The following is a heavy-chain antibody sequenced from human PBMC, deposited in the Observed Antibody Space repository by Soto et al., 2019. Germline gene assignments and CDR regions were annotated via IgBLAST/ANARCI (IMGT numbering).Heavy chain of an antibody. CDR3: ARVVAATWTNYYYYYGMDV. J-gene: IGHJ6*02. V-gene: IGHV1-69*01. CDR1: GGTFSSYA. Sequence: QVQLVQSGAEVKKPGSSVKVSCKASGGTFSSYAISWVRQAPGQGLEWMGGIIPIFGTANYAQKFQGRVTITADESKSTAYMELSSLRSEDTAVYYCARVVAATWTNYYYYYGMDVWGQGTTVTVSS. CDR2: IIPIFGTA. D-gene: IGHD2-15*01.